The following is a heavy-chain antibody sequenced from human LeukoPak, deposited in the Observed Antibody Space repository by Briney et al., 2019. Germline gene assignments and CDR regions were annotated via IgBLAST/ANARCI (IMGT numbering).Heavy chain of an antibody. CDR3: ARHPSYGSGSFTY. V-gene: IGHV5-51*01. D-gene: IGHD3-10*01. J-gene: IGHJ4*02. Sequence: PGESLKISCKGSGYSFTTYWIGWVRQMPGKGLEWMGIIYPGDSDTRYSPSFQGQVTISADKSISTAYLQWSSLKASDTAMYFCARHPSYGSGSFTYWGQGTLVTVSS. CDR2: IYPGDSDT. CDR1: GYSFTTYW.